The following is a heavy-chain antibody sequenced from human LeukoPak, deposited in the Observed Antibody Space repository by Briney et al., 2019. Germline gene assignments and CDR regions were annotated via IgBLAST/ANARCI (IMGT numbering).Heavy chain of an antibody. CDR2: IYYSGSI. J-gene: IGHJ4*02. V-gene: IGHV4-61*01. CDR3: ARENPSGYYNRPIDY. Sequence: PSETLSLTCTVSGASISSSSYYWSWIRQPPGKGLEWIGDIYYSGSIKYNPSLKSRVTMSVDTSKNQFSLKLSSVTAADTAIYYCARENPSGYYNRPIDYWGQGTLVTVSS. D-gene: IGHD3-22*01. CDR1: GASISSSSYY.